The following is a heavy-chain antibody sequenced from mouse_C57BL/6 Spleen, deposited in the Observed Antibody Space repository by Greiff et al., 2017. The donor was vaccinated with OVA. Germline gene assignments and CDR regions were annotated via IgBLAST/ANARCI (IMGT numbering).Heavy chain of an antibody. V-gene: IGHV5-4*01. J-gene: IGHJ1*03. Sequence: EVQVVESGGGLVKPGGSLKLSCAASGFTFSSYAMSWVRQTPETRLEWVATISDGGSYTYYPDNVKGRFTISSDNAKNNLYLQMSQLKSEDTAMYYCARDTQFITTVVGYFDVWGTGTTVTVSS. CDR3: ARDTQFITTVVGYFDV. CDR2: ISDGGSYT. CDR1: GFTFSSYA. D-gene: IGHD1-1*01.